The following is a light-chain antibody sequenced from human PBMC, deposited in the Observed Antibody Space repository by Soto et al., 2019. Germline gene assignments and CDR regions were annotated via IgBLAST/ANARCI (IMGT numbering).Light chain of an antibody. CDR1: QSARSS. V-gene: IGKV3-15*01. J-gene: IGKJ2*01. CDR2: DVS. Sequence: EVVMTQSPATLSVSPGERATLSCRASQSARSSLGWYQQKPGQAPSLLIYDVSIRAAGVPARFSGSASGTEYTLTITSLQSEDFALYYCQQYTNWPPFTFGQGTRLEIK. CDR3: QQYTNWPPFT.